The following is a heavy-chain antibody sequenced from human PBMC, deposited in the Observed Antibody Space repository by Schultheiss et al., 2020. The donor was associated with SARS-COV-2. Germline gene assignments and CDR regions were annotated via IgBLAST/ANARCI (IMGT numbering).Heavy chain of an antibody. CDR1: GGSISSYY. CDR2: IYYSGST. J-gene: IGHJ6*03. D-gene: IGHD3-3*01. CDR3: ARGGDFWSGYYLAPNYYYYYMDV. Sequence: SETLSLTCTVSGGSISSYYWSWIRQPPGKGLEWIGYIYYSGSTNYNPSLKSRVTISVDTSKNQFSLKLSSVTAADTAVYYCARGGDFWSGYYLAPNYYYYYMDVWGKGTTVTVSS. V-gene: IGHV4-59*01.